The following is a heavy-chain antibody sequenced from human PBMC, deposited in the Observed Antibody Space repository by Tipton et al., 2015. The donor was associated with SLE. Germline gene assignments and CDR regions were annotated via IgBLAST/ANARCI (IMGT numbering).Heavy chain of an antibody. J-gene: IGHJ4*02. Sequence: SLRLSCVVSGLTLSNHDMNWVRQAPGKGLEWDSYISISGSTIYYADSVTGRLTISRDNAKNSLYLQMNSLRDEDTAIYYCATGNLVGGFDHWGQGTLVTVSS. CDR3: ATGNLVGGFDH. CDR2: ISISGSTI. D-gene: IGHD1-26*01. CDR1: GLTLSNHD. V-gene: IGHV3-48*03.